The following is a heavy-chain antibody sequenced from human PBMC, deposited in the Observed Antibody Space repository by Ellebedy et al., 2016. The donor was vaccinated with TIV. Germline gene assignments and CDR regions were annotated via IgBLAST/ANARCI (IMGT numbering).Heavy chain of an antibody. CDR1: GFNFSDYY. V-gene: IGHV3-11*01. CDR2: ITSSGDIK. D-gene: IGHD2-2*01. CDR3: TRDPGSTRFYYYYGVDV. J-gene: IGHJ6*02. Sequence: GESLKISCAGSGFNFSDYYMSWVRQAPGKGLEWLTYITSSGDIKYYTDSVKGRFTISRDNANSSLHLQMNRLRAEDTAVYYCTRDPGSTRFYYYYGVDVWGQGTTVTVSS.